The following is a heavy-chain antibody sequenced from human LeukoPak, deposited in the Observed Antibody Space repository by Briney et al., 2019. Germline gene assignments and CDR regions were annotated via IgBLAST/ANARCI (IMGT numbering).Heavy chain of an antibody. CDR1: GYSFTGYW. J-gene: IGHJ4*02. Sequence: GESLKISCKGSGYSFTGYWIGWVRQMPGKGLEWMGIIYSGDSDTRYSPSFQGQVTISADKSISTAYLQWSSLKASDTAMYYCARVVGDGSGPNWLDYWGQGTLVTVSS. D-gene: IGHD3-10*01. V-gene: IGHV5-51*01. CDR3: ARVVGDGSGPNWLDY. CDR2: IYSGDSDT.